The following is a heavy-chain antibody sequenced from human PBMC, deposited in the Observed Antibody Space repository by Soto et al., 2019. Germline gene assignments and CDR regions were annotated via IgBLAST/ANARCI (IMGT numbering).Heavy chain of an antibody. CDR3: ARDREKEGYCSGGSCPYFQH. CDR2: ISSSSSTI. Sequence: QVQLQESGPGLVKPSQTLSLTCTVSGGSISSGGYYWSWIRQHPGKGLEWVSYISSSSSTIYYADSVKGRFTISRDNAKNSLYLQMNSLRDEDTAVYYCARDREKEGYCSGGSCPYFQHWGQGTLVTVSS. CDR1: GGSISSGGYY. J-gene: IGHJ1*01. D-gene: IGHD2-15*01. V-gene: IGHV3-11*04.